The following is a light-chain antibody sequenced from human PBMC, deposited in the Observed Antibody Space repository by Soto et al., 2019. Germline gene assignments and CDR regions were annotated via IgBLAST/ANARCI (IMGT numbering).Light chain of an antibody. CDR2: DAS. V-gene: IGKV3-11*01. J-gene: IGKJ4*01. CDR3: QQRSSWPLT. CDR1: QIVSNY. Sequence: EIVLTQSPANLSLSPGERATLSCRASQIVSNYLAWYQQKPGQAPRLLIYDASNRATGIPARFSGSGSGTDFTLTISTLEPEDFAVYYCQQRSSWPLTFGGGTKVEIK.